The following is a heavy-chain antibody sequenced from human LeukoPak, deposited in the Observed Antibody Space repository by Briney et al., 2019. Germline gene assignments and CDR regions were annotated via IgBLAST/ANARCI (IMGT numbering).Heavy chain of an antibody. J-gene: IGHJ5*02. Sequence: ASVKVSCKASGYMFINYGISWVRQAPGQGLEWMGWISGYNGNTNYAEKFQGRVTMTTDTSTSTAYMELRSLTSDDTAIYYCAREGVAGRNWFDPWGQGTLVTVSS. CDR2: ISGYNGNT. CDR1: GYMFINYG. V-gene: IGHV1-18*01. CDR3: AREGVAGRNWFDP. D-gene: IGHD6-19*01.